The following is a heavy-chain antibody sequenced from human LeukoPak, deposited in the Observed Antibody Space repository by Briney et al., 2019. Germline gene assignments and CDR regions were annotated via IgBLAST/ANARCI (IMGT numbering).Heavy chain of an antibody. CDR3: ARDIVVVVASTYYYYYGMDV. CDR2: ISSSGSYI. CDR1: GFTFSGYE. D-gene: IGHD2-15*01. Sequence: GGALRLSCAASGFTFSGYEIHWVRQAAGKGLEWVSSISSSGSYIHYADSVKGRFTISRDNAKNSLYLQMNSLRAEDTAVYYCARDIVVVVASTYYYYYGMDVWGKGTTVTVSS. V-gene: IGHV3-21*06. J-gene: IGHJ6*04.